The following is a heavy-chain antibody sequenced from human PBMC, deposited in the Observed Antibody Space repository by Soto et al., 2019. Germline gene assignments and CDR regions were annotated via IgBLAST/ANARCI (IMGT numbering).Heavy chain of an antibody. D-gene: IGHD4-17*01. CDR2: IIPIFGTA. CDR3: ARPGYGDYGRFDY. CDR1: GGTFSSYA. Sequence: SVKVSCKASGGTFSSYAISWVRQAPGQGLEWMGGIIPIFGTANYAQKFQGRVTITADESTSTAYMELSSLRSEDTAVYYCARPGYGDYGRFDYWGQGTLVTVSS. V-gene: IGHV1-69*13. J-gene: IGHJ4*02.